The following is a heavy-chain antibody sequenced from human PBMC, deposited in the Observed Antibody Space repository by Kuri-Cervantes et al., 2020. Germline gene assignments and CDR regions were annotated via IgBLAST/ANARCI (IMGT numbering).Heavy chain of an antibody. CDR2: IYYSGST. J-gene: IGHJ4*02. CDR3: ARPNNWNDPFDY. V-gene: IGHV4-39*01. CDR1: GGSISSSSYY. Sequence: GSLRLSCTVSGGSISSSSYYWGWIRQPPGKGLEWIGSIYYSGSTCYNPSLKSRVTISVDTSKNQFSLKLSSVTAADTAVYYCARPNNWNDPFDYWGQGTLVTVSS. D-gene: IGHD1-1*01.